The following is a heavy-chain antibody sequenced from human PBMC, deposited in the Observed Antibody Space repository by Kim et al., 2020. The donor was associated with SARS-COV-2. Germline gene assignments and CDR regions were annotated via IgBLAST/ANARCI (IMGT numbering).Heavy chain of an antibody. V-gene: IGHV1-3*01. CDR2: INAGNGNT. D-gene: IGHD6-13*01. CDR3: ARDRARYSSSWYPDRY. CDR1: GYTFTSYA. Sequence: ASVKVSCKASGYTFTSYAMHWVRQAPGQRLEWMGWINAGNGNTKYSQKFQGRVTITRDTSASTAYMELSSLRSEDTAVYYCARDRARYSSSWYPDRYWGQGTLVTVSS. J-gene: IGHJ4*02.